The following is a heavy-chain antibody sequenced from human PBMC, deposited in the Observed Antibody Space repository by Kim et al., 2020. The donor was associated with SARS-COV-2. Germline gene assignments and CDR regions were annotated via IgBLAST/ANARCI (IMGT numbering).Heavy chain of an antibody. CDR2: FDPEDGET. V-gene: IGHV1-24*01. CDR1: GYTLTELS. Sequence: ASVKVSCKVSGYTLTELSMHWVRQAPGKGLEWMGGFDPEDGETIYAQKFQGRVTMTEDTSTDTAYMELSSLRSEDTAVYYCATGGRVLSAGSYYKGWFDPWGQGTLVTVSS. J-gene: IGHJ5*02. D-gene: IGHD3-10*01. CDR3: ATGGRVLSAGSYYKGWFDP.